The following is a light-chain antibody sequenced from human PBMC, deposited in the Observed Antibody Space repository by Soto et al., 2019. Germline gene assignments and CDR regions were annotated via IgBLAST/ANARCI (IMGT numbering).Light chain of an antibody. CDR2: DNN. CDR1: SSNIGNNY. V-gene: IGLV1-51*01. CDR3: GTWDSSLSAAV. Sequence: QSVLTQPPSVSAAPGQKVTISCSGSSSNIGNNYVSWYQQLPGPAPKLLIYDNNKRPSGIPDRFSGSKSGTSATLGITGLQTGDEAEYYCGTWDSSLSAAVFGGGTQLTVL. J-gene: IGLJ7*01.